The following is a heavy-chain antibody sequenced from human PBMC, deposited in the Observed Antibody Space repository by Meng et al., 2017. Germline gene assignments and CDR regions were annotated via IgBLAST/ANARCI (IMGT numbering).Heavy chain of an antibody. D-gene: IGHD2/OR15-2a*01. J-gene: IGHJ4*02. CDR2: IGGSGGST. Sequence: VQLVESGGGLVQAGGSLSLSRAASGFTFSSYGMTWVRQAPGKGLEWVSAIGGSGGSTYYADSVKGRFTISRDNSKNTLYLQMNSLRVEDTAVYYCAKLIAPSAYWGQGTLVTVSS. CDR1: GFTFSSYG. CDR3: AKLIAPSAY. V-gene: IGHV3-23*04.